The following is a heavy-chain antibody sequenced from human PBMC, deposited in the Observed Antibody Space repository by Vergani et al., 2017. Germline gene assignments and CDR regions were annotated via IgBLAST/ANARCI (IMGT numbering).Heavy chain of an antibody. CDR1: GFSLSTSGVG. J-gene: IGHJ6*03. CDR2: IYWNDDK. V-gene: IGHV2-5*01. CDR3: AHSLGYCSGGSCYSLYYYYYYMXV. Sequence: QITLKESGPTLVKPTQTLTLTCTFSGFSLSTSGVGVGWIRQPPGKALEWLALIYWNDDKRYSPSLKSRLTITKDTSKNQVVLTMTNMDPVDTATYYCAHSLGYCSGGSCYSLYYYYYYMXVWGKGP. D-gene: IGHD2-15*01.